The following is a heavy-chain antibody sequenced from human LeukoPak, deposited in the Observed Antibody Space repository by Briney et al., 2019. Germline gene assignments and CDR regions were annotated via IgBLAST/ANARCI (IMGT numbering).Heavy chain of an antibody. CDR3: AKAAEQQLVRAPFRC. D-gene: IGHD6-13*01. V-gene: IGHV3-23*01. CDR1: GFTFSSYA. CDR2: ISGSGGTT. Sequence: PGGSLRLPCAASGFTFSSYAMSWVRQAPGKGLEWVSTISGSGGTTYYADSVKGRFTISRDNSKNTLYLQMNSLRAEDTAVYYCAKAAEQQLVRAPFRCWGQGTLVTVSS. J-gene: IGHJ4*02.